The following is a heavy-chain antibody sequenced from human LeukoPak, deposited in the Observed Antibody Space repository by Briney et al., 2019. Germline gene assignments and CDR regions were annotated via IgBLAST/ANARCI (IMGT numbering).Heavy chain of an antibody. D-gene: IGHD3-22*01. CDR1: GGSISSYY. Sequence: SETLSLTCTVSGGSISSYYWSWIRQPPEKGLEWIGYIYYSGSTNYNPSLKSRVTISVDTSKNQFSLKLSSVTAADTAVYYCARGSPEWYYYDSSGFDIWGQGTMVTVSS. CDR2: IYYSGST. CDR3: ARGSPEWYYYDSSGFDI. V-gene: IGHV4-59*01. J-gene: IGHJ3*02.